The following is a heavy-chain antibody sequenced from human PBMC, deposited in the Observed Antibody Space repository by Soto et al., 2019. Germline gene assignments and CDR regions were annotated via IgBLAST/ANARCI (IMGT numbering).Heavy chain of an antibody. V-gene: IGHV3-23*01. CDR2: FSSGSSDT. CDR1: GFTVRTNG. J-gene: IGHJ4*02. D-gene: IGHD2-15*01. CDR3: AGHGGYSY. Sequence: EVQLLESGGGLVQAGGSLRLSCAATGFTVRTNGMSWVRQAPGKGLEWVASFSSGSSDTHYADSLKVRFAISRDNSKNTLYLQMNSLRVEDTAIYYCAGHGGYSYLGQGTLVTVSS.